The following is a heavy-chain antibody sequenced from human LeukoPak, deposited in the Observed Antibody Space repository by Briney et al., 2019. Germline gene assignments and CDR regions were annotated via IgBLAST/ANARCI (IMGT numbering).Heavy chain of an antibody. CDR3: ARHAKRLLWFGELFYGMDV. CDR1: GYTFTSYD. Sequence: PGASVKVSCKASGYTFTSYDINWVRQATGQGLEWMGWMNPNSGNTGYAQKFQGRVTMTRNTSISTAYMELSSLRSEDTAVYYCARHAKRLLWFGELFYGMDVWGQGTTVTVSS. CDR2: MNPNSGNT. J-gene: IGHJ6*02. D-gene: IGHD3-10*01. V-gene: IGHV1-8*01.